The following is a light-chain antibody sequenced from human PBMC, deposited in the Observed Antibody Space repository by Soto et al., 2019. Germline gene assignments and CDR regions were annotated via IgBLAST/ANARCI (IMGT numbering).Light chain of an antibody. CDR2: DVS. CDR1: SSDVGGYNY. CDR3: SSYTSSSTLDWV. V-gene: IGLV2-14*01. J-gene: IGLJ3*02. Sequence: QSALTQPASVSGSPGQSITISCTGTSSDVGGYNYVSWYQQHPGKAPTLMIYDVSNRPSGVSNRFSGSKSGNTASLTISGLQAEDEADYYCSSYTSSSTLDWVFGGGTQLTVL.